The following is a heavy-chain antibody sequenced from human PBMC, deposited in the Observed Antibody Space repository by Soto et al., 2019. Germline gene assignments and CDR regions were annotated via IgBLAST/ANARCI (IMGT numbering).Heavy chain of an antibody. D-gene: IGHD6-13*01. J-gene: IGHJ6*02. CDR1: GFIFSDYT. CDR2: ISSSGDAI. CDR3: ARDHGGSTWFVGVYNFFGMDV. V-gene: IGHV3-48*04. Sequence: EVQLVESGGDLVQPGGSLRLSCAASGFIFSDYTMTWVRQAPGRGLEFVSHISSSGDAIFYAESVKGRFTVSRDNAKNSLYLQMNSLRADDTAVYFRARDHGGSTWFVGVYNFFGMDVWGQGTAVTVSS.